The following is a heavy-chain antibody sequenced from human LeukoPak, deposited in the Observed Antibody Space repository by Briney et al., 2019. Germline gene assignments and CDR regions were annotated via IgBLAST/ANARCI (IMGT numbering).Heavy chain of an antibody. CDR2: IRYDGSNK. J-gene: IGHJ4*02. CDR1: GFTFSSYA. CDR3: AKDLSGYLYY. V-gene: IGHV3-30*02. Sequence: GRSLRLSCAASGFTFSSYAMSWVRQAPGKGLEWVAFIRYDGSNKYYADSVKGRFTISRDNSKNTLYLQMNSLRAEDTAVYYCAKDLSGYLYYWGQGTLVTVPS. D-gene: IGHD2-15*01.